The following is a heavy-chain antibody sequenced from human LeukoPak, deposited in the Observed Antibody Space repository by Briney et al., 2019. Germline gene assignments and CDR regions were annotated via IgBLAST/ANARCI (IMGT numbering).Heavy chain of an antibody. CDR3: ARAGWFGELAAPFDP. V-gene: IGHV6-1*01. D-gene: IGHD3-10*01. Sequence: SQTLTLTCAISGDSVSSNTGIWNWVRQSPSRGLEWLGRTYYRSKWFIDYALSVKGRMTINPDTSKNQFSLQLNSVTPEDTAVYYCARAGWFGELAAPFDPWGQGTLVTVSS. CDR2: TYYRSKWFI. CDR1: GDSVSSNTGI. J-gene: IGHJ5*02.